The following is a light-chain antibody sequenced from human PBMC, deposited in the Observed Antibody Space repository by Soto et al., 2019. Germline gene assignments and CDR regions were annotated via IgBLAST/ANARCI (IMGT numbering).Light chain of an antibody. V-gene: IGKV1-5*03. J-gene: IGKJ1*01. CDR3: QHCISYSAA. CDR2: KAS. CDR1: QTISSW. Sequence: DIQMTQSPSTLSGSVGDRVTITCRASQTISSWLAWYQQKPVKAPKLLIYKASTLKSGVPSRVSGSGSGTEFTLTISSLQPDDFATYYCQHCISYSAAFVQGTKVELK.